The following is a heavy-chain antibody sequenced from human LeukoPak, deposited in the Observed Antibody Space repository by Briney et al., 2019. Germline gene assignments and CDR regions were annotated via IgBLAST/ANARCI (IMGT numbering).Heavy chain of an antibody. J-gene: IGHJ4*02. CDR1: GFTFNGHW. CDR3: ARHIPRGNNFFDS. CDR2: INEGGSRK. V-gene: IGHV3-7*03. D-gene: IGHD3-16*01. Sequence: PGGSLRLSCAASGFTFNGHWMTWVRQAPGKGLEWVANINEGGSRKSYVDSVKGRFTISRDNAKNSLYLQMDTLRAEDTAMYYCARHIPRGNNFFDSWGQGTLVTVSS.